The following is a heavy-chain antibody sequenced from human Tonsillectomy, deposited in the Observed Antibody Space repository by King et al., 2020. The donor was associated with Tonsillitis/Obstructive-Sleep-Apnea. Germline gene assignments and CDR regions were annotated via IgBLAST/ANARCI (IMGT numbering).Heavy chain of an antibody. CDR2: IWYDGSNK. CDR3: ARDNRGGGMDV. CDR1: RFTFRSYG. Sequence: VQLVESGGGVVQPGRSLRLSCAASRFTFRSYGMHWVRQAPGKGLEWVAIIWYDGSNKYHADSVKGRFTISRDNSKNTLYLQMNSLRAEDTAVYYCARDNRGGGMDVWGQGTTVTVSS. D-gene: IGHD1-26*01. J-gene: IGHJ6*02. V-gene: IGHV3-33*01.